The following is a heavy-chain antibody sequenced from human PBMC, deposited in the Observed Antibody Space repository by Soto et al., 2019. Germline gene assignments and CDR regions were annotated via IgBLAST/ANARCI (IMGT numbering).Heavy chain of an antibody. Sequence: PGGSLRLACAASGFTFSSYAMHWVRQAPGKGLEWVAVISYDGSNKYYADSVKGRFTISRDNSKNTLYLQMNSLRAEDTAVYYCASSIPDHCSGGSCYLLYYYYGMDVWGQGTTVTVSS. CDR3: ASSIPDHCSGGSCYLLYYYYGMDV. V-gene: IGHV3-30-3*01. D-gene: IGHD2-15*01. J-gene: IGHJ6*02. CDR1: GFTFSSYA. CDR2: ISYDGSNK.